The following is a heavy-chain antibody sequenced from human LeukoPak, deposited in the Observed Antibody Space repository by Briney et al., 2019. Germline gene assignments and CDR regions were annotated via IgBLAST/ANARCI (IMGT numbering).Heavy chain of an antibody. Sequence: ASVKVSCKASGGTFSSYAISWVRQAPGQGLEWMGGIIPIFGTANYAQKFQGRVTITADESTSTAYMELSSLRSEDTAVYYCARSEFGPAAYYYYMDVWGKGTTVTVSS. CDR1: GGTFSSYA. CDR3: ARSEFGPAAYYYYMDV. D-gene: IGHD2-2*01. J-gene: IGHJ6*03. V-gene: IGHV1-69*13. CDR2: IIPIFGTA.